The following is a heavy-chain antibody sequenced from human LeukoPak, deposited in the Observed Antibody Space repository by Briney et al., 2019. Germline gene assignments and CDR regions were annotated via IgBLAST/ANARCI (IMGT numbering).Heavy chain of an antibody. V-gene: IGHV3-21*01. D-gene: IGHD3-3*01. J-gene: IGHJ4*02. CDR1: GFTFSNYG. Sequence: GGTLRLSCAASGFTFSNYGMHWVRQAPGQGLEWLSYISTSSSYIYYADSVKGRFTVSRENAMNSLFLQMNSLIAEDTAVYYCARVGIRFLEQYYFEYWGQGTLVTVSS. CDR3: ARVGIRFLEQYYFEY. CDR2: ISTSSSYI.